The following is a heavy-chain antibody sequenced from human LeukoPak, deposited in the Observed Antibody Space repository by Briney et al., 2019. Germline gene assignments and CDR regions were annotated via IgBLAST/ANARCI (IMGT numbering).Heavy chain of an antibody. CDR2: ISAYNGNT. V-gene: IGHV1-18*04. CDR1: GYTFTGYY. CDR3: ARGDGDYESFDY. J-gene: IGHJ4*02. Sequence: ASVKVSCKASGYTFTGYYMHWVRQAPGQGLEWMGWISAYNGNTNYAQKLQGRVTMTTDTSTSTAYMELRSLRSDDTAVYYCARGDGDYESFDYWGQGTLVTVSS. D-gene: IGHD4-17*01.